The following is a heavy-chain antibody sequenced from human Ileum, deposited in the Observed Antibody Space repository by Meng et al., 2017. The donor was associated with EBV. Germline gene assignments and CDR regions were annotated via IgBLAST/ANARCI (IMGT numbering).Heavy chain of an antibody. V-gene: IGHV4-4*02. CDR1: CGSLIRDLW. CDR2: IYHSWGP. Sequence: RQQYGPGYVPPSVTRSPPSGGSCGSLIRDLWWPWVLLAPGQVLEWIGQIYHSWGPNYNPSLKSRVTMSVDTSRNTFSLHLSSVTAADTAVYYCASIHYGDIFSAYFDYWGQGVLVTVSS. J-gene: IGHJ4*02. CDR3: ASIHYGDIFSAYFDY. D-gene: IGHD4-17*01.